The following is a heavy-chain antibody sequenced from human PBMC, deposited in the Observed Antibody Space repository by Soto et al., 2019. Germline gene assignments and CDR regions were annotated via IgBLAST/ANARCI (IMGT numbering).Heavy chain of an antibody. V-gene: IGHV3-53*01. Sequence: GGSLRLSCAASGLTVSSSYMSWVRQAPGKGLQWVSVIYSAGSTYYANSVKGRFTISRDISTNMVYLQMSSLTDEDTAVYYCAKPLSPFSSSYIDYWAQGTLVTVSS. CDR3: AKPLSPFSSSYIDY. D-gene: IGHD3-22*01. CDR2: IYSAGST. J-gene: IGHJ4*02. CDR1: GLTVSSSY.